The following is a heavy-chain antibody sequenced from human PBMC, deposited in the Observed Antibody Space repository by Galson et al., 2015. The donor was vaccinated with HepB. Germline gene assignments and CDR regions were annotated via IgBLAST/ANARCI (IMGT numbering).Heavy chain of an antibody. CDR2: IIPILGIA. Sequence: SCKASGGTFSSYTISWVRQAPGQGLEWMGRIIPILGIANYAQKFQGRVTITADKSTSTAYMELSSLRSEDTAVYYCARDYRYSYGPYDYWGQGTLVTVSS. D-gene: IGHD5-18*01. CDR1: GGTFSSYT. CDR3: ARDYRYSYGPYDY. J-gene: IGHJ4*02. V-gene: IGHV1-69*04.